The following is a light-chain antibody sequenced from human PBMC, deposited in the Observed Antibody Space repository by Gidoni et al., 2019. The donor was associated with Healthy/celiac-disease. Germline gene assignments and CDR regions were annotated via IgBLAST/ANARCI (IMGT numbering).Light chain of an antibody. CDR3: QQSYSTPRT. Sequence: DIQMTQSPSSLSASVGDRVTITCRASQSISSYLNWYQQKPGKAPKLLIYAASSLQSGVPSRFSGSGSGPDFTLTISSLQPEGFATYSCQQSYSTPRTFGQGTKVEIK. CDR2: AAS. CDR1: QSISSY. J-gene: IGKJ1*01. V-gene: IGKV1-39*01.